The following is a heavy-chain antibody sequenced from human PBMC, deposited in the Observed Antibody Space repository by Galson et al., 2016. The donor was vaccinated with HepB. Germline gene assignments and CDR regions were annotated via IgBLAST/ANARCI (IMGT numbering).Heavy chain of an antibody. J-gene: IGHJ4*02. CDR3: ARSVSGYDSFDC. V-gene: IGHV3-30*04. D-gene: IGHD5-12*01. CDR1: GFSFSSYA. CDR2: ISYDGGNK. Sequence: SLRLSCAASGFSFSSYAMHWVRQAPGKGLEGVAIISYDGGNKFYADSVKDRFTISRDNSKNTLYLQMNSLRVEDTALYYWARSVSGYDSFDCWGQGTLVTVSS.